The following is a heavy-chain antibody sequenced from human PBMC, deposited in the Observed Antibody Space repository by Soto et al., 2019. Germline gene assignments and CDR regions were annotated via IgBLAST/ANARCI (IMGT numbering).Heavy chain of an antibody. CDR3: ARVWYYDSSGYYAFDY. CDR2: ISAYDGHT. J-gene: IGHJ4*02. V-gene: IGHV1-18*01. Sequence: ASVKVSCKASGDGFSNYGFSWVRQAPGQGLEWMGWISAYDGHTNYTKKFQSRVTMTTDTSTSTAYMELRSLRSDDTAVYYCARVWYYDSSGYYAFDYWGLGTLVTVSS. D-gene: IGHD3-22*01. CDR1: GDGFSNYG.